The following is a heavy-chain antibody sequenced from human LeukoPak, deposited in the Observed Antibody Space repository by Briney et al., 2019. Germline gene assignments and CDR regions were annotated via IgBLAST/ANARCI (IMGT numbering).Heavy chain of an antibody. J-gene: IGHJ4*02. CDR3: ARAENCGGDCYSDY. Sequence: ASVKVSCKASGYTFTSYGISWVRQAPRQGLEWMGWISAYNGNTNYAQKLQGRVTMTTDTSTSTAYMELRSLRSDDTAVYYCARAENCGGDCYSDYWGQGTLVTVSS. CDR1: GYTFTSYG. D-gene: IGHD2-21*02. V-gene: IGHV1-18*01. CDR2: ISAYNGNT.